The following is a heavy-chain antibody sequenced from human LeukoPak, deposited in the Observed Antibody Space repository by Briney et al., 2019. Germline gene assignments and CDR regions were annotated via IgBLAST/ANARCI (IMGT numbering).Heavy chain of an antibody. V-gene: IGHV4-34*01. CDR2: INHSGST. Sequence: SETLSLTCAVYGGSFSGYYWSWICQPPGKGLEWIGEINHSGSTNYNPSLKSRVTISVDTSKNQFSLKLSSVTAADTAVYYCARGVRYSSGVDYWGQGTLVTVSS. CDR3: ARGVRYSSGVDY. J-gene: IGHJ4*02. D-gene: IGHD6-19*01. CDR1: GGSFSGYY.